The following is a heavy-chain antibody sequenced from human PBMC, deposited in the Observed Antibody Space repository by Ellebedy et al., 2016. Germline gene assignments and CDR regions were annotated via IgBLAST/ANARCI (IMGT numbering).Heavy chain of an antibody. CDR3: AREYSSSSDYYYYYMDV. D-gene: IGHD6-6*01. CDR2: ISYDGSNK. Sequence: GESLKISXAASGFTFSSYSMNWVRQAPGKGLEWVAVISYDGSNKYYADSVKGRFTISRDNSKNTLYLQMNSLRAEDTAVYYCAREYSSSSDYYYYYMDVWGKGTTVTVSS. V-gene: IGHV3-30*03. CDR1: GFTFSSYS. J-gene: IGHJ6*03.